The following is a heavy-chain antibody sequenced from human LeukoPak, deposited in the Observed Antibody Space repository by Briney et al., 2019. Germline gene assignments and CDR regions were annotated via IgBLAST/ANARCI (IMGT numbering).Heavy chain of an antibody. D-gene: IGHD4-17*01. Sequence: SETLSLTCTVSGGSISTYYWSWIRQPPGKGLEWVGSIHYSGRSNSNPSLTGRLTISVDTSKNQFSLKLSSVTASDTAVYYCARDQTTVTIAAWYFVLWGRGTLVTVSS. V-gene: IGHV4-59*01. CDR1: GGSISTYY. CDR3: ARDQTTVTIAAWYFVL. CDR2: IHYSGRS. J-gene: IGHJ2*01.